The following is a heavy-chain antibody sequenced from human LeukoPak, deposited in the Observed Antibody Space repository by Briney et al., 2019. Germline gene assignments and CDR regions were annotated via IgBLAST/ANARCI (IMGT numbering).Heavy chain of an antibody. D-gene: IGHD2-21*02. CDR1: GFTFSTDW. J-gene: IGHJ6*02. Sequence: GGSLRLSCAASGFTFSTDWIYWVRQAPGKGLMWVSRMNSDGSTIRYADSVKGRFTISRDNAKNTLYLQMNSLRVEDTAVYYCARGMYGDSVGMDVWGQGTTVTVSS. CDR2: MNSDGSTI. CDR3: ARGMYGDSVGMDV. V-gene: IGHV3-74*01.